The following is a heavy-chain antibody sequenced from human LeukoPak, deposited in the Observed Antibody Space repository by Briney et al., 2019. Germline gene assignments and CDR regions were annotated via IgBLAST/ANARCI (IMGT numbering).Heavy chain of an antibody. CDR3: ARDSPGPYSSFYMDV. J-gene: IGHJ6*03. CDR1: GFTFSSYS. D-gene: IGHD6-6*01. CDR2: ISSSSSTI. Sequence: QTGGSLRLSCAASGFTFSSYSMNWVRQAPGKGLEWVSYISSSSSTIYYADSVKGRFTISRDNAKNSLYLQMNSLRAEDTAVYYCARDSPGPYSSFYMDVWGKGTTVTVSS. V-gene: IGHV3-48*04.